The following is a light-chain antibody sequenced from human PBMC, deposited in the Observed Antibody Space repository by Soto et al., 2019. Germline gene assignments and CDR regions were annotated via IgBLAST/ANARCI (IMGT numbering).Light chain of an antibody. CDR3: QQYYSNPRT. CDR2: GAT. V-gene: IGKV1-8*01. CDR1: QAISNY. Sequence: AIRMTQSPTSFSASTGDRVTITCRASQAISNYLAWYQQKPGKAPQLLIYGATTLQGGVPTKFSGSGSGTDFTLTISCLQSEDFATYYCQQYYSNPRTFGQGTKVEMK. J-gene: IGKJ1*01.